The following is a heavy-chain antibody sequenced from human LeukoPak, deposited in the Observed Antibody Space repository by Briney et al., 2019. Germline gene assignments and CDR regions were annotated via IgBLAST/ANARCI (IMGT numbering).Heavy chain of an antibody. CDR3: ARHDCSGGSCYFDY. V-gene: IGHV4-59*08. CDR2: IYCSGGT. Sequence: SETLSLTCTVSGGSISSYYWSWIRQPPGKGLEWIGYIYCSGGTNYNPSLKSRVTISVDTSKNQFSLKLSSVTAADTAVYYCARHDCSGGSCYFDYWGQGTLVTVSS. D-gene: IGHD2-15*01. CDR1: GGSISSYY. J-gene: IGHJ4*02.